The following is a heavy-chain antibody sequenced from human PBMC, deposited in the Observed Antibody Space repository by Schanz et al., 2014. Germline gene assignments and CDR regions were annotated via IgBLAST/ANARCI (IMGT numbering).Heavy chain of an antibody. Sequence: QVQLVESGGGVVQPGRSLRLSCAASGFTFSNFAMHWVRQAPGKGLEWVTIISHDGSIQYGADSVKGRFTLSRDNSKNTMDLPMNSLRPDDTAVYYCGRDYSGGALDYWGQGTLVTVSS. CDR2: ISHDGSIQ. CDR3: GRDYSGGALDY. V-gene: IGHV3-30*04. D-gene: IGHD6-19*01. CDR1: GFTFSNFA. J-gene: IGHJ4*02.